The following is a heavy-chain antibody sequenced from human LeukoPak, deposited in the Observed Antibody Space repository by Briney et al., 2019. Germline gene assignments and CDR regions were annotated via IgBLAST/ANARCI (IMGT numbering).Heavy chain of an antibody. V-gene: IGHV3-23*01. J-gene: IGHJ3*02. D-gene: IGHD2-15*01. CDR2: ISGSGGST. CDR3: AKDMEPLGYCSGGSCYSVAFDI. Sequence: GGSLRLSCAASGFTFSSYAMSWVRQAPGKGLEWVSAISGSGGSTYYADSVKGRFTISRDNAKNSLYLQMNSLRAEDTALYYCAKDMEPLGYCSGGSCYSVAFDIWGQGTMVTVSS. CDR1: GFTFSSYA.